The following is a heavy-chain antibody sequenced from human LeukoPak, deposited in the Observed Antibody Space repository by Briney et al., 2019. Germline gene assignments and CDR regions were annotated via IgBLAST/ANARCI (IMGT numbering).Heavy chain of an antibody. CDR1: GYTFTSYG. CDR3: ARDPKLVVVPAAITRDYYYYGMDV. CDR2: ISPYNGNT. Sequence: ASVKVSCKASGYTFTSYGISWVQQAPGQGLEWMGWISPYNGNTNYAQKLQGRVTMTTDTSTSTAYMELRSLRSDDTAVYYCARDPKLVVVPAAITRDYYYYGMDVWGQGTTVTVSS. J-gene: IGHJ6*02. V-gene: IGHV1-18*01. D-gene: IGHD2-2*01.